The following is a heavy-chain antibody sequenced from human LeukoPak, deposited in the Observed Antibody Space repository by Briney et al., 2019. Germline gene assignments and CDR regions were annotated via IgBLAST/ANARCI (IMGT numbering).Heavy chain of an antibody. Sequence: PGGSLRLSYAASGFTFDDYAMHWVRQAPGKGLEWVSGISWNSGSIGYADSVKGRFTISRDNAKNSLYLQMNSLRAEDTALYYCAKDYTAMVRGPDYWGQGTLVTVSS. V-gene: IGHV3-9*01. CDR2: ISWNSGSI. J-gene: IGHJ4*02. CDR3: AKDYTAMVRGPDY. CDR1: GFTFDDYA. D-gene: IGHD3-10*01.